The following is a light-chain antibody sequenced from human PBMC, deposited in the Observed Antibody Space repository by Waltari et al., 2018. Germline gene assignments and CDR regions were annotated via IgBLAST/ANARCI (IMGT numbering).Light chain of an antibody. V-gene: IGLV2-14*03. J-gene: IGLJ2*01. CDR1: SGDIGTYNP. CDR3: SSYTRRSTLI. CDR2: NVN. Sequence: QSALTQPASVSGSPGQSITISCSGTSGDIGTYNPVAWFQQHPGKAPKILIHNVNQRPSGVSDRFTGSKSGYTASLTISGLQAEDEADYYCSSYTRRSTLIFGGGTKVTVL.